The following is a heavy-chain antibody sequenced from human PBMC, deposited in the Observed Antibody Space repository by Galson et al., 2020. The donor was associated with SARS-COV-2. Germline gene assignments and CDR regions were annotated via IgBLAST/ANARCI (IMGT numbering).Heavy chain of an antibody. CDR1: GGSFSGYY. CDR2: INSSGST. Sequence: SETMSLTCAVYGGSFSGYYCSWIRQLPGKGLELIGAINSSGSTNYNTSLKSRVTISVDTSKNHFSLKLSSVTAADPAVYYCAREENFVLVVCAARMGCLDYWGQGTLATVSS. CDR3: AREENFVLVVCAARMGCLDY. D-gene: IGHD2-8*02. V-gene: IGHV4-34*01. J-gene: IGHJ4*02.